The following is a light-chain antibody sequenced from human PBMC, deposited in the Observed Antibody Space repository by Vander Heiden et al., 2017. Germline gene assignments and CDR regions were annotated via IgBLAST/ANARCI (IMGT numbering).Light chain of an antibody. V-gene: IGKV3-15*01. CDR1: QSGSSN. Sequence: EILVTQSPATLSVSPGESGTLHCRASQSGSSNLAWYQQKPGQAPRLLIYGASTRATGIPDRFSGSGSGTEFTLNISSLQSEDFAVYYCQQYNNWPRTFGQGTKVEIK. CDR3: QQYNNWPRT. CDR2: GAS. J-gene: IGKJ1*01.